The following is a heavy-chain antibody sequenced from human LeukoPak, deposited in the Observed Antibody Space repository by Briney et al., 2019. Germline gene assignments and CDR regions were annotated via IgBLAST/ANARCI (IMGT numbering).Heavy chain of an antibody. Sequence: PGGSLRLSCAASGFTFSSYAIHWVRQAPGKGLEWVAVISFDGTDAFYADSVKGRFTISRDNAKNSLYLQMNSLRAEDTALYYCAKALTGATTKNLFDYWGQGTLVTVSS. CDR1: GFTFSSYA. J-gene: IGHJ4*02. V-gene: IGHV3-30*04. CDR3: AKALTGATTKNLFDY. D-gene: IGHD1-26*01. CDR2: ISFDGTDA.